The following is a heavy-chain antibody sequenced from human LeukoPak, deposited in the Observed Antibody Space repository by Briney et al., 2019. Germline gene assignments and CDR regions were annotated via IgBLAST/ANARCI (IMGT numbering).Heavy chain of an antibody. Sequence: GGSLRLSCAASGFTFDDYAMHWVRQAPGKGLEWVSGISWNSGSIGYADSVKGRFTISRDNAKNSLYLQMNSLRAEDTAVYYCARVLRPLTFDYWGQGTLVTVSS. V-gene: IGHV3-9*01. CDR2: ISWNSGSI. CDR1: GFTFDDYA. CDR3: ARVLRPLTFDY. J-gene: IGHJ4*02.